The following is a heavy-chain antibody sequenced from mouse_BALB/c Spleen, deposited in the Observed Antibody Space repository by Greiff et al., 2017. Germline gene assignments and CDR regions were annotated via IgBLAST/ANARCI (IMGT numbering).Heavy chain of an antibody. D-gene: IGHD1-1*01. CDR1: GYTFTSYW. CDR3: ARRGYYYGSSFDY. CDR2: INPSTGYT. J-gene: IGHJ2*01. V-gene: IGHV1-7*01. Sequence: QVHVKQSGAELAKPGASVKMSCKASGYTFTSYWMHWVKQRPGQGLEWIGYINPSTGYTEYNQKFKDKATLTADKSSSTAYMQLSSLTSEDSAVYYCARRGYYYGSSFDYWGQGTTLTVSS.